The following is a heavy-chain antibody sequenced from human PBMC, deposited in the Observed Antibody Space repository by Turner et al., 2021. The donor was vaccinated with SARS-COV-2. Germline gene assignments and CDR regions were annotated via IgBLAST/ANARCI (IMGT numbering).Heavy chain of an antibody. V-gene: IGHV3-7*01. J-gene: IGHJ6*02. D-gene: IGHD2-15*01. CDR1: GFTCSTSW. CDR2: LTPEGSTP. CDR3: ARDIGYCSLDP. Sequence: EVQLVESGGGLVQPGVSLTLSCAASGFTCSTSWMHWVRQCPGEGQGWVANLTPEGSTPNHMDSVKGRFTISRDKAKNSRYMQMSSLRAEDTAGYYCARDIGYCSLDPWGHGTTITVSS.